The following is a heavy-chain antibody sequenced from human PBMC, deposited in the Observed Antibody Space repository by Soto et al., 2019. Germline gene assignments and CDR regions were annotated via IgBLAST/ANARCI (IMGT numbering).Heavy chain of an antibody. Sequence: WETLSLTCTVSGGSISSYYWSWIRQPPGKGLEWIGYIYYSGSTNYNPSLKSRVTISVDTSKNQFSLYLQMNSLRAEDTAVYYCARFRSLDPWGQGTLVTVSS. V-gene: IGHV4-59*12. CDR3: ARFRSLDP. CDR1: GGSISSYY. J-gene: IGHJ5*02. D-gene: IGHD3-10*01. CDR2: IYYSGST.